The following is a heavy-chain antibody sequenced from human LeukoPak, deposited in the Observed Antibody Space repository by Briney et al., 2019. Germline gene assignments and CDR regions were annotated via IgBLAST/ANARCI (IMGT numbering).Heavy chain of an antibody. V-gene: IGHV3-30*04. CDR2: ISYDGSNE. D-gene: IGHD1-26*01. Sequence: QPGGSLRLSCAASGFTFSSYVMHWVRQAPGKGLEWVAIISYDGSNEYYADSVKGRFTISRDNSKNTLYLQMNSLRVEDTAVYYCARPYTGSPRNWFDSWGQGTLVTVSS. CDR3: ARPYTGSPRNWFDS. CDR1: GFTFSSYV. J-gene: IGHJ5*01.